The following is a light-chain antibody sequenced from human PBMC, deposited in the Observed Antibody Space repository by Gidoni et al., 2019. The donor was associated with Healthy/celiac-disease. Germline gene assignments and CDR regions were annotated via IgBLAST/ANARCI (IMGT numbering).Light chain of an antibody. CDR1: SSEVGGYNY. Sequence: QSALTQPASVSGSPGQSINISCTGTSSEVGGYNYVSWYQQNPGKDPKLMIYDGSNRPSGVSNRFSGSKAGNTASLTISGLQAEDEAEYYCSSYTSSSFVVFGGGTKLTVL. CDR3: SSYTSSSFVV. V-gene: IGLV2-14*01. J-gene: IGLJ2*01. CDR2: DGS.